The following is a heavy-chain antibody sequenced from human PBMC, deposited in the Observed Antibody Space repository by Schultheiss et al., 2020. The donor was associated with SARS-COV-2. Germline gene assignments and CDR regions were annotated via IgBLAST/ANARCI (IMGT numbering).Heavy chain of an antibody. Sequence: SVKVSCKASGYTFTSYGISWVRQAPGQGLEWMGRIIPILGIANYAQKFQGRVTITADKSTSTAYMELSSLRSEDTAVYYCARDPPPPHTWLLPHTLLDGMDVWGQGTTVTVSS. D-gene: IGHD3-22*01. V-gene: IGHV1-69*04. CDR3: ARDPPPPHTWLLPHTLLDGMDV. J-gene: IGHJ6*02. CDR1: GYTFTSYG. CDR2: IIPILGIA.